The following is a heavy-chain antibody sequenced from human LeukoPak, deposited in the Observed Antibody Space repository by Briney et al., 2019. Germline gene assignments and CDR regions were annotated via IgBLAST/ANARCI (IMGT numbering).Heavy chain of an antibody. V-gene: IGHV3-23*01. CDR2: ISGGGGTT. CDR3: ARDAIRAAMVTANWFDP. CDR1: GFTFSSFA. Sequence: GGSLRLSCAASGFTFSSFAMTWVRQTPEKGLEWVSIISGGGGTTYYADSVKDRFTISRDNSENTLYLQMNSLRAEDTAVYYCARDAIRAAMVTANWFDPWGQGILVTVSS. J-gene: IGHJ5*02. D-gene: IGHD5-18*01.